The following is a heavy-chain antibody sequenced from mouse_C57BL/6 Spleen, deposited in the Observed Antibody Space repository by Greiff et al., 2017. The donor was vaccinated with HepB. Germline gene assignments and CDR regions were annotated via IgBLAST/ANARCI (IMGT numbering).Heavy chain of an antibody. CDR1: GYTFTDYN. J-gene: IGHJ3*01. CDR3: ARSYGSSYAWFAY. Sequence: EVKLMESGPELVKPGASVKIPCKASGYTFTDYNMDWVKQSHGKSLEWIGDINPNNGGTIYNQKFKGKATLTVDKSSSTAYMELRSLTSEDTAVYYCARSYGSSYAWFAYWGQGTLVTVSA. CDR2: INPNNGGT. D-gene: IGHD1-1*01. V-gene: IGHV1-18*01.